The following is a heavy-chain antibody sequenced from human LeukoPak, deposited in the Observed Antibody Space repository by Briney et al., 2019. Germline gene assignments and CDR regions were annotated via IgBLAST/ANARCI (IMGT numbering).Heavy chain of an antibody. D-gene: IGHD3-22*01. CDR1: GFSFSNYN. CDR3: AKGVRRSSDYSSPVDY. J-gene: IGHJ4*02. Sequence: GGSLRLSCAASGFSFSNYNMNWVRQAPGKGLEWVSYISGSGGSTYYADSVKGRFTISRDNSRNTLYLQMNSLRAEDTAVYYCAKGVRRSSDYSSPVDYWGQGTLVTVSS. CDR2: ISGSGGST. V-gene: IGHV3-23*01.